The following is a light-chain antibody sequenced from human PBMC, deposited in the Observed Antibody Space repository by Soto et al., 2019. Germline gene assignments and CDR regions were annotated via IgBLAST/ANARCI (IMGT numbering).Light chain of an antibody. CDR3: SSYTSSRTLV. V-gene: IGLV2-14*01. Sequence: QSALTQPASVSGSPGQSITISCTGTSSDVGGYNYVSWYQQHPGKAPKLMIYEVSNRPSGVSNRFSGSKSGNTASLTISGLQAEDEAAYYCSSYTSSRTLVFGGGTKLTVL. J-gene: IGLJ2*01. CDR1: SSDVGGYNY. CDR2: EVS.